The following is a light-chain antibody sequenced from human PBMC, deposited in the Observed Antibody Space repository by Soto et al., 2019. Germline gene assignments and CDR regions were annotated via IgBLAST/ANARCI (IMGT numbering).Light chain of an antibody. CDR1: SSNIGSNT. Sequence: QSALTQPPSASGTPGQRVTISCSGSSSNIGSNTVNWYQQLPGTAPKLLIYSNNQRPSGVPDRFSGSKSGTSASLAISGLQSEDEADYYCAAGDDSLNGPVFGGGTQLTVL. CDR2: SNN. CDR3: AAGDDSLNGPV. V-gene: IGLV1-44*01. J-gene: IGLJ7*01.